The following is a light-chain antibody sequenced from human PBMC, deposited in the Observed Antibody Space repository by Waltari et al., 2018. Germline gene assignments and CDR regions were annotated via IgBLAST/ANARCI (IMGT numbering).Light chain of an antibody. CDR3: QVWDSSSDHVV. J-gene: IGLJ2*01. Sequence: SYVLTQPPSVSVAPGKTATIPCWGTLGGKSVPWYQRTAGQAPVLVVYDDSDRPSGIPERFSGSTSGSMATLTISRAEAGDEADYYCQVWDSSSDHVVFGGGTKLTVL. CDR2: DDS. CDR1: LGGKS. V-gene: IGLV3-21*03.